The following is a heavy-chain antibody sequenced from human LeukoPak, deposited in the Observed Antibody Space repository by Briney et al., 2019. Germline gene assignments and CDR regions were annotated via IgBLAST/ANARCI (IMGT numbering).Heavy chain of an antibody. J-gene: IGHJ5*02. V-gene: IGHV3-53*01. CDR3: ARGRWLPWFDP. D-gene: IGHD5-24*01. Sequence: PGGSLRLSCAVSGFTVSSNYMSWVRQAPGKGLEWVSVLYSGGNTYYADSVKGRFTISRDNSKNTLYLQMNSLRAEDTAVYYLARGRWLPWFDPWGQGTLVTVSS. CDR1: GFTVSSNY. CDR2: LYSGGNT.